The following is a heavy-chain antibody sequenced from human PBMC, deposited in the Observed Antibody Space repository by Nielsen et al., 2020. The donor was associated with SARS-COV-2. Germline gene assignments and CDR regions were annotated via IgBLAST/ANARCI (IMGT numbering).Heavy chain of an antibody. D-gene: IGHD2-2*01. J-gene: IGHJ4*02. CDR1: GFTFSSYG. CDR3: AKDDIDSVVVPAANGLYY. V-gene: IGHV3-30*18. CDR2: ISYDGSNK. Sequence: GESLKISCAASGFTFSSYGMHWVRQAPGKGLEWVAVISYDGSNKYYADSVKGRFTISRDNSKNTLYLQMNSLRAEDTAVYYCAKDDIDSVVVPAANGLYYWGQGTLVTVSS.